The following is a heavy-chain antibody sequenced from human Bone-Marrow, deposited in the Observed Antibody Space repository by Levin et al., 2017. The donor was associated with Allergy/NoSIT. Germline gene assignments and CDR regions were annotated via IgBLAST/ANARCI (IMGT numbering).Heavy chain of an antibody. CDR3: AIGGAWHKD. Sequence: PGGSLRLSCVASGVTFTTYVMTWVRQLPGKGPEWVASISQGGSEKYYVDSVKGRFTISRDNAKDSLYLQMNSLRDEDTAVYFCAIGGAWHKDWGQGTLVTVSS. D-gene: IGHD1-26*01. CDR2: ISQGGSEK. CDR1: GVTFTTYV. V-gene: IGHV3-7*01. J-gene: IGHJ4*02.